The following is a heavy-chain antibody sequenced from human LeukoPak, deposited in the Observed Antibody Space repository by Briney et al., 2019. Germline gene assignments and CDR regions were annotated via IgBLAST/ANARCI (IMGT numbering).Heavy chain of an antibody. J-gene: IGHJ4*02. CDR2: MNPNSGNT. Sequence: ASVKVSCKASGYTFTSYGISWVRQAPGQGLEWMGWMNPNSGNTGYAQKFQGRVTMTRNTSISTAYMELSSLRSEDTAVYYCATWALGGSGWVFDYWGQGTLVTVSS. CDR1: GYTFTSYG. CDR3: ATWALGGSGWVFDY. D-gene: IGHD3-16*01. V-gene: IGHV1-8*02.